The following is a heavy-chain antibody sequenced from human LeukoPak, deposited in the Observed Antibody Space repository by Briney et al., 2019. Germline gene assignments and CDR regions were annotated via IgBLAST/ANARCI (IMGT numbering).Heavy chain of an antibody. V-gene: IGHV3-23*01. Sequence: PGGSLRLSCAASGFTVSGNHMNWVRQAPGKGLEWVSAISGSGGSTYYADSVKGRFTISRDNSKNTLYLQMNSLRAEDTAVYYCAKGRGQLWPFDYWGQGTLVTVSS. J-gene: IGHJ4*02. D-gene: IGHD5-18*01. CDR1: GFTVSGNH. CDR2: ISGSGGST. CDR3: AKGRGQLWPFDY.